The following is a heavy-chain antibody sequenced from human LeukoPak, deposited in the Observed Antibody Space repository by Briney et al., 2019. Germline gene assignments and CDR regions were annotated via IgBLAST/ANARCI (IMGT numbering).Heavy chain of an antibody. CDR3: ARDRYWGPYSSSDHFDY. CDR1: GFTFSSYS. CDR2: ISSSSSTI. Sequence: GGSLRLSCAASGFTFSSYSMNWVRQAPGKGLEWVSYISSSSSTIYYADSVKGRFTISRDNAKNSLYLQMNSLRAEDTAVYYCARDRYWGPYSSSDHFDYWGQGTLVTVSS. D-gene: IGHD6-6*01. J-gene: IGHJ4*02. V-gene: IGHV3-48*01.